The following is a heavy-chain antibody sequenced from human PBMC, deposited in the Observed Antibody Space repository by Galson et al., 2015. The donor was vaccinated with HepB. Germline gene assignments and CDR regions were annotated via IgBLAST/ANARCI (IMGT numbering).Heavy chain of an antibody. J-gene: IGHJ6*02. D-gene: IGHD3-10*01. CDR3: ARDLVISMVRGVPGQYYYGMYV. Sequence: SLRLSCAASGFTFSSYGMHWVRQAPGKGLEWVAVIWYDGSNKYYADSVKGRFTISRDNSKNTLYLQMNSLRAEDTAVYYCARDLVISMVRGVPGQYYYGMYVWGQGTTVTVSS. V-gene: IGHV3-33*08. CDR2: IWYDGSNK. CDR1: GFTFSSYG.